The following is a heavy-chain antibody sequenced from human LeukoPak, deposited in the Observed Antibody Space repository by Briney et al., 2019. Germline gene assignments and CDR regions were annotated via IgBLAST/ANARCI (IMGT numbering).Heavy chain of an antibody. CDR2: LSGSAGSA. CDR1: GFSFRNYV. D-gene: IGHD3-10*01. Sequence: GGSLRLSGAASGFSFRNYVMSWVRQAPGKGLEWVSTLSGSAGSAYYADSVKGRFTISRDNSKNTLYLQMNTLSAEDTAIYYCAKDFECGVPAFDTWGQGTLVTVSS. J-gene: IGHJ4*02. V-gene: IGHV3-23*01. CDR3: AKDFECGVPAFDT.